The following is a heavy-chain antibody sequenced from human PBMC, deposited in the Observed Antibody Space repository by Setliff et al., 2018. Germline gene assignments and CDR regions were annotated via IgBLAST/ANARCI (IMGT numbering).Heavy chain of an antibody. CDR1: GGSVSSTSHY. J-gene: IGHJ4*02. V-gene: IGHV4-39*01. CDR2: VYYSGYT. CDR3: ARQPTGTYQWTFDS. Sequence: PSETLSLTCNVSGGSVSSTSHYWGWIRQPPGKGMEWIGSVYYSGYTYYNPSLKGRVTMSVDTSKSQFSLKLNSVTATDTAVYYCARQPTGTYQWTFDSWGQGTLVTVSS. D-gene: IGHD1-26*01.